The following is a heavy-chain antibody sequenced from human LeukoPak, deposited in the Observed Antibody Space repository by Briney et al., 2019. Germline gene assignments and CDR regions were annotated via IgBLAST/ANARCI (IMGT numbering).Heavy chain of an antibody. D-gene: IGHD3-22*01. J-gene: IGHJ5*02. CDR3: AQVVDHNWIDP. CDR2: FYYDGGT. Sequence: SETLSLTCAVSGASVGSYHWSWIRQSPGKGVEWLAYFYYDGGTTYNPSLKNRVTMSVDTSKNHVALRLTSVSTADTAIYYCAQVVDHNWIDPWGQGALVTVSS. CDR1: GASVGSYH. V-gene: IGHV4-59*02.